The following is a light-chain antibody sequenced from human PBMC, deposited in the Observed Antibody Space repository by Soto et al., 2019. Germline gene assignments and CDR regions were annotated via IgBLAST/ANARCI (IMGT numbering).Light chain of an antibody. V-gene: IGKV3-15*01. CDR3: HQYNNWPPYT. CDR2: GAS. CDR1: QSVSSN. Sequence: EIVMTQSPATLFVSPGERATLSCRASQSVSSNLAWYQQKPGQAPRLLIYGASTRATGIPARFSGSGSGTEFTLTISSLQSADFAVYSCHQYNNWPPYTFGQGTKLEIK. J-gene: IGKJ2*01.